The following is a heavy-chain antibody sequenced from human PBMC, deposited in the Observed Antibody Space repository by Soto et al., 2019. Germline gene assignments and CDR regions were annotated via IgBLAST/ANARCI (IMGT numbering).Heavy chain of an antibody. J-gene: IGHJ6*03. CDR3: ARRDSGYADYMDV. Sequence: QVQLQESGPGLVKPSQTLSLTCTVSGGSISSGGYYWSWIRQHPGKGLEWIGYIYYSGSTYYNPSLKSRVTISVDTSKNQSSLKLSSVTAADTAVYYCARRDSGYADYMDVGGKGTTVTVSS. CDR2: IYYSGST. V-gene: IGHV4-31*03. CDR1: GGSISSGGYY. D-gene: IGHD5-12*01.